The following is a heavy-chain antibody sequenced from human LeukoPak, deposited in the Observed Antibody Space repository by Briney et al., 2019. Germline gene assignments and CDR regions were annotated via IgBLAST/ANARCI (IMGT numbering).Heavy chain of an antibody. Sequence: SETLSLTCTVSGGSISSYYWSWIRQPPGKGLEWIGYIDYSGSTNYNPSLKSRVTISVDTSKNQFSLKLSSVTAADTAVYYCARDLITGTTWFDYWGQGTLVTVSS. J-gene: IGHJ4*02. D-gene: IGHD1-7*01. CDR2: IDYSGST. CDR3: ARDLITGTTWFDY. CDR1: GGSISSYY. V-gene: IGHV4-59*12.